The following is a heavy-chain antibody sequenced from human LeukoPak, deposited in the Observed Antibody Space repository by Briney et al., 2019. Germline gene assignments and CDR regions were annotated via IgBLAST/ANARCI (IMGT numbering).Heavy chain of an antibody. J-gene: IGHJ3*02. Sequence: ASVKVSCKASGYTFTNYGVSWVRQAPGQGLEWMGWISAYNGNTNYAHRFQGRVTMTTDTSTSTAYMEVRSLRSDDTAVYYCARDREVRRLLLGDVFDIWGQGTMVTVFS. CDR3: ARDREVRRLLLGDVFDI. CDR1: GYTFTNYG. D-gene: IGHD2-15*01. CDR2: ISAYNGNT. V-gene: IGHV1-18*01.